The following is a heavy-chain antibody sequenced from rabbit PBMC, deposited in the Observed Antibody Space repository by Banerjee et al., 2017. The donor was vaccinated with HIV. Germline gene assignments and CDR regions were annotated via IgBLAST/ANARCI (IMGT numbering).Heavy chain of an antibody. V-gene: IGHV1S45*01. Sequence: QEQLEESGGDLVKPEGSLTLTCTASGFSLSNKYVMCWVRQAPGKGLEWIACINTSSGNTVYATWAKGRFTISKTSWTTVTLQMTSLTAADTATYFCARSYAGYYSYGLNLWGPGTLVTVS. J-gene: IGHJ4*01. CDR2: INTSSGNT. CDR1: GFSLSNKYV. D-gene: IGHD6-1*01. CDR3: ARSYAGYYSYGLNL.